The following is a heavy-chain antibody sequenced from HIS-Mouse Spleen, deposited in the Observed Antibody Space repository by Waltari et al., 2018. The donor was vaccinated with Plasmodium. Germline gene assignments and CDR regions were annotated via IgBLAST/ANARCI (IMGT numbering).Heavy chain of an antibody. CDR2: TSSSSSYI. D-gene: IGHD1-26*01. J-gene: IGHJ3*02. Sequence: EVQLVESGGGLVKPGGSLRLSCAASGFTFSSYSMNWVRQAPGKGLEWVSSTSSSSSYIYYADSVKGRFTISRDNAKNSLYLQMNSLRAEDTAVYYCARAQGIVGATAAFDIWGQGTMVTVSS. CDR3: ARAQGIVGATAAFDI. V-gene: IGHV3-21*01. CDR1: GFTFSSYS.